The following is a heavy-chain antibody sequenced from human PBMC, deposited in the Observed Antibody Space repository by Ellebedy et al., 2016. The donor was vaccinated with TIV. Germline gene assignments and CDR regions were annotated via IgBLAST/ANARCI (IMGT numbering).Heavy chain of an antibody. CDR2: IDPSDSYT. CDR1: GYSFTSYW. J-gene: IGHJ6*02. Sequence: GESLKISXKGSGYSFTSYWISWVRQMPGKGLEWMGRIDPSDSYTNYSPSFQGHVTISADKSISTAYLQWSSLKASDTAMYYCARSGITGTAIYYYYGMDVWGQGTTVTVSS. D-gene: IGHD1-20*01. CDR3: ARSGITGTAIYYYYGMDV. V-gene: IGHV5-10-1*01.